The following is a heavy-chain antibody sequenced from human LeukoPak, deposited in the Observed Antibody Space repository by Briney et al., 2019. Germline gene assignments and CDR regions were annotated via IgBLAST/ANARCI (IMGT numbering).Heavy chain of an antibody. CDR1: GGSISSYY. CDR3: ARHLTDTYCSGGTCYMYYFEY. Sequence: SETLSLTCAVSGGSISSYYWSWIRQPPGKGLEWIGYIYYSGSTKYNPSLKSRVTISVDTSKNQFSLKLTSVTAADAAVYYCARHLTDTYCSGGTCYMYYFEYWGQGTLVTVSS. V-gene: IGHV4-59*08. J-gene: IGHJ4*02. D-gene: IGHD2-15*01. CDR2: IYYSGST.